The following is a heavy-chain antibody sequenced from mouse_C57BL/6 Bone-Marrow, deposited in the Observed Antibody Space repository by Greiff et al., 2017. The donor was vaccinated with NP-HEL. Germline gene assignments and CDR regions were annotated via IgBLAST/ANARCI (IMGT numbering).Heavy chain of an antibody. CDR3: ATPHYYGSSYVD. CDR2: IHPTSGST. V-gene: IGHV1-64*01. Sequence: QVQLQQPGAELVKPGASVKLSCKASCYTFPSYWMPWVKQRPGQGLEWIGMIHPTSGSTNSNEKFKSKATLTVDKSSSTAYMQLSSLTSEDSAVYYCATPHYYGSSYVDWGQGTTLTVSS. CDR1: CYTFPSYW. J-gene: IGHJ2*01. D-gene: IGHD1-1*01.